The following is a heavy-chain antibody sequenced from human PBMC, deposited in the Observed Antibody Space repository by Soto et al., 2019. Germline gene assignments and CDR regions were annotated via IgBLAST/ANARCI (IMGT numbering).Heavy chain of an antibody. V-gene: IGHV4-4*07. CDR2: IYTSGST. Sequence: PSETLSLTCTVPGGSISSYYWSWIRQPAGKGLEWIGRIYTSGSTNYNPSLKSRVTMSVDTSKNQFSLKLSSVTAADTAVYYCAREVTMISDYYYYGMDVLRQATTVTVSS. D-gene: IGHD3-22*01. CDR3: AREVTMISDYYYYGMDV. CDR1: GGSISSYY. J-gene: IGHJ6*02.